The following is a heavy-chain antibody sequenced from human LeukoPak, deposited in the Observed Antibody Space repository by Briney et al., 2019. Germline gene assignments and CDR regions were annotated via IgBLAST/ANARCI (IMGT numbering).Heavy chain of an antibody. CDR1: GGSISGYY. V-gene: IGHV4-59*12. Sequence: SETLSLTCTVSGGSISGYYWSWTRQPPGKELEWIGYIYDSGSTNYNPSLMSRVTISLDTSKNQFSLQLNSVTPEDTAVHYCAREMWGLNCSSTSCYRGFAFDIWGQGTMVTVSS. D-gene: IGHD2-2*02. CDR3: AREMWGLNCSSTSCYRGFAFDI. J-gene: IGHJ3*02. CDR2: IYDSGST.